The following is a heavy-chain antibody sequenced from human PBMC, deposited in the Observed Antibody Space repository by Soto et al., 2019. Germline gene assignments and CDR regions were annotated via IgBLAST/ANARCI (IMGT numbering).Heavy chain of an antibody. CDR3: ARGEILYDSSGYYYN. J-gene: IGHJ4*02. D-gene: IGHD3-22*01. CDR2: INHSGST. V-gene: IGHV4-34*01. Sequence: QVQLQQWGAGLLKPSETLSLTCAVYGGSFSGYYWSWIRQPPGKGLEWIGEINHSGSTNYNPSLKSRVTISVDTSKNQFSLKLSSVTAADTAVYYCARGEILYDSSGYYYNWCQGTLVTVSS. CDR1: GGSFSGYY.